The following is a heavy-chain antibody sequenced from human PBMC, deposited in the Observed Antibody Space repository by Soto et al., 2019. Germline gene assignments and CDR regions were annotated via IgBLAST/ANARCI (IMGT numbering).Heavy chain of an antibody. CDR2: IDPSDSYT. CDR3: ARHDVANWFDP. CDR1: GYSFTSYW. D-gene: IGHD3-10*02. V-gene: IGHV5-10-1*01. Sequence: ESLTISGKGSGYSFTSYWISLVRQMPGKGLEWMGRIDPSDSYTNYSPSFQGHVTISADKSISTAFLHWSSLKASDTAMYFCARHDVANWFDPWGQGTLVTVSS. J-gene: IGHJ5*02.